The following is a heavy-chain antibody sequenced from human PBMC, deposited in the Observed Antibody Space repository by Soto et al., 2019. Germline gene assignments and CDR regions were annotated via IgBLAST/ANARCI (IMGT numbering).Heavy chain of an antibody. Sequence: ASVKVSCTASGYTFTSYGISWVRQAPGQGLEWMGWISAYNGNTNYAQKLQGRVTMTTDTSTSTAYMELRSLRSDDTAVYYCARDLRLYYDFWSGTYYMDVWGKRTTVTVSS. CDR2: ISAYNGNT. CDR3: ARDLRLYYDFWSGTYYMDV. J-gene: IGHJ6*03. D-gene: IGHD3-3*01. V-gene: IGHV1-18*01. CDR1: GYTFTSYG.